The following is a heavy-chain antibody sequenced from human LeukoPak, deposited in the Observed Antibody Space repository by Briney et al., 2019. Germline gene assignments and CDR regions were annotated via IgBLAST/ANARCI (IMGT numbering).Heavy chain of an antibody. CDR3: ARVRLIRYFEGGD. D-gene: IGHD3-9*01. V-gene: IGHV3-48*02. CDR2: ISSSSSTI. Sequence: GGSLRLSCAASGLTFSSYSLNWVRQAPGKGLEWVSYISSSSSTIYYADSVKGRFTISRDNAKNSLYLQMNSLRDEDTAVYYCARVRLIRYFEGGDWGQGTLVTVSS. J-gene: IGHJ4*02. CDR1: GLTFSSYS.